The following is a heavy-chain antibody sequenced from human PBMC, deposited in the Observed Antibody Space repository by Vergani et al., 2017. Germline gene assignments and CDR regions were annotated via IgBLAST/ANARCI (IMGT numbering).Heavy chain of an antibody. CDR3: AKGRASLDLFEEPFQH. CDR2: IDNSGRSI. CDR1: GFTFSTYA. D-gene: IGHD1-14*01. Sequence: EVHLLESGGGLRQPGGSLKLSCAASGFTFSTYAMSWVRQVPGKGLEWVATIDNSGRSIYYTDSMKGLFTISRDNSKSTLFLQMNSLSAEDAALYYCAKGRASLDLFEEPFQHWGRGTLVTVSS. V-gene: IGHV3-23*01. J-gene: IGHJ1*01.